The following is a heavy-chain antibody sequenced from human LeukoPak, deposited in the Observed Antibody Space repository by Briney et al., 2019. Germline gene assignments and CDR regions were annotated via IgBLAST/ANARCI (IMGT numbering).Heavy chain of an antibody. D-gene: IGHD6-19*01. J-gene: IGHJ4*02. V-gene: IGHV1-69*05. CDR1: GGTFSSYA. CDR2: IIPIFGTA. Sequence: SVKVSCKASGGTFSSYAISWVRQAPRQGLEWMGRIIPIFGTANYAQKFQGRVTITTDESTSTAYMELSSLRSEDTAVYYCARASAVAGTGASGYWGQGTLVTVSS. CDR3: ARASAVAGTGASGY.